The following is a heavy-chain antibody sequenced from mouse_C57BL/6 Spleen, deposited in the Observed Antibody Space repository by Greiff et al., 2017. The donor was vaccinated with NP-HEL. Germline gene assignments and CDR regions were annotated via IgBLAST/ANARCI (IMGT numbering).Heavy chain of an antibody. CDR1: GYTFTSYT. V-gene: IGHV1-4*01. D-gene: IGHD2-4*01. J-gene: IGHJ4*01. CDR2: INPSSGYT. Sequence: VQLQQSGAELARPGASVKMSCKASGYTFTSYTMHWVKQRPGQGLEWIGYINPSSGYTKYNQKFKDKATLTADKSSSTAYMQLSSLTSEDSAVYYCARYYEYDGYYAMDYWGQGTSVTVSS. CDR3: ARYYEYDGYYAMDY.